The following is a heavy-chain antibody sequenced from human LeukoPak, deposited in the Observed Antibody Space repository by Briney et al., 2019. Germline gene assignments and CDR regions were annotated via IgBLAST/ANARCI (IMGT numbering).Heavy chain of an antibody. V-gene: IGHV3-23*01. Sequence: GGSLRLSCAASGFTFSSYAMSWVRQAPGKGLDWVSSINGGGGSTYYADSVKGRFTISRDNSKNTLYLQMNSLRAEDTAVYYCVRGAFDIWGQGTMVTVSS. CDR2: INGGGGST. CDR1: GFTFSSYA. J-gene: IGHJ3*02. CDR3: VRGAFDI.